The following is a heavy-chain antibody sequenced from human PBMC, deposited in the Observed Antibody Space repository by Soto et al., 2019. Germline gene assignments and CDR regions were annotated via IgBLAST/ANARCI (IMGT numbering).Heavy chain of an antibody. CDR1: GGSISSSSYY. CDR2: IYYSGST. V-gene: IGHV4-39*01. J-gene: IGHJ6*03. CDR3: ARQRYYDILTGYPYYYYYMDV. Sequence: SETLSLTCTVSGGSISSSSYYWGWIRQPPGKGLEWIGSIYYSGSTYYNPSLKSRVTISVDTSKNQFSLKLSSVTAADTAVYYCARQRYYDILTGYPYYYYYMDVWGKGTTVTVSS. D-gene: IGHD3-9*01.